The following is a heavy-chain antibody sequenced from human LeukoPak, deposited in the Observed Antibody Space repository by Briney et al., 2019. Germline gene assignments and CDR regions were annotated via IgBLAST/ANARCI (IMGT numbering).Heavy chain of an antibody. CDR3: ARSSSYTFDC. CDR1: GDSVSTNSAG. V-gene: IGHV6-1*01. CDR2: TYYRSKWYT. Sequence: SQTLSLTCAISGDSVSTNSAGWHWIRQSPSRGLEWLGKTYYRSKWYTDYAVSVKSRITVNPDTSKNLFSLHLNSVTPEDTAVYYCARSSSYTFDCWGQGTLVTVSS. D-gene: IGHD5-18*01. J-gene: IGHJ4*02.